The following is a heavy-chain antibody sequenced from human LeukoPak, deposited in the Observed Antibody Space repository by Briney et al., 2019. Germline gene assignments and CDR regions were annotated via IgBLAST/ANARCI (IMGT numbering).Heavy chain of an antibody. V-gene: IGHV1-2*02. CDR2: INPNNGGT. J-gene: IGHJ5*02. Sequence: ASVKVSCKASGYTFTGYYMHWVRQAPGQGLEWMGWINPNNGGTNYAQKFQGRVTMTRGTSTSTAYMELSRLRFDDTAVYDWARDLSRYCTNGVCYLYNWFDPWGQGTLVTVSS. D-gene: IGHD2-8*01. CDR3: ARDLSRYCTNGVCYLYNWFDP. CDR1: GYTFTGYY.